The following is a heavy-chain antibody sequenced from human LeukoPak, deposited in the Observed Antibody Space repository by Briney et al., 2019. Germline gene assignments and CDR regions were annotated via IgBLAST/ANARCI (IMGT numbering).Heavy chain of an antibody. CDR3: AKDTDYGDYVYYFDY. J-gene: IGHJ4*02. CDR1: GFTFSNYA. V-gene: IGHV3-23*01. D-gene: IGHD4-17*01. CDR2: ISGSGGST. Sequence: GGSLRLSCAASGFTFSNYAMRWVRQAPGKGLEWVSAISGSGGSTYYADSVKGRFTISRDNSKNTLYLQMNSLRAEDTAVYYCAKDTDYGDYVYYFDYWGQGTLVTVSS.